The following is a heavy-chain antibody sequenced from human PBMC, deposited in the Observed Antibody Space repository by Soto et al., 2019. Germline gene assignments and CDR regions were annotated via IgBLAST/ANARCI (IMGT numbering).Heavy chain of an antibody. CDR2: IYSGGST. V-gene: IGHV3-53*01. D-gene: IGHD2-8*01. CDR3: ARDQGWYAN. J-gene: IGHJ4*02. Sequence: GGSLRLSCAASGFTFSSYSMNWVRQAPGKGLECVSVIYSGGSTYYADSVKGRFTISRDNSKNTLYLQMNSLRAEDTAVYYCARDQGWYANWGQGTLVTVSS. CDR1: GFTFSSYS.